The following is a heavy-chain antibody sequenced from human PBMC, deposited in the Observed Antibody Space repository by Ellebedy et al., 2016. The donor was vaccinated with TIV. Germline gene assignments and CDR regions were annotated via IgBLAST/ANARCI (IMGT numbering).Heavy chain of an antibody. V-gene: IGHV4-39*01. D-gene: IGHD1-26*01. Sequence: SETLSLTCTVSGGSISSSSYYWGWIRQPPGTGLEWIGSIYYSGNTYYNPSLKSRVTISVDTSRNQFSLHLTSVTAADTAVYYCARRTDSGSYYDYFNSWGQGTLVTVSS. CDR3: ARRTDSGSYYDYFNS. J-gene: IGHJ4*02. CDR2: IYYSGNT. CDR1: GGSISSSSYY.